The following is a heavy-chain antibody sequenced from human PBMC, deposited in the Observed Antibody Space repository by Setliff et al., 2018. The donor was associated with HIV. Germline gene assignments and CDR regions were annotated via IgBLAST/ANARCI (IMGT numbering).Heavy chain of an antibody. J-gene: IGHJ4*02. Sequence: PGGSLRLSCAASGLTLSTYSMSWVRQAPGKGLEWVSAIAPTGTYTYYADSVKGRFTISRDNSKNTLYLQMNSLRAEDTAVYYCAKDRGYCSSTSCYALDYWGQGTLVTVSS. V-gene: IGHV3-23*01. D-gene: IGHD2-2*01. CDR1: GLTLSTYS. CDR3: AKDRGYCSSTSCYALDY. CDR2: IAPTGTYT.